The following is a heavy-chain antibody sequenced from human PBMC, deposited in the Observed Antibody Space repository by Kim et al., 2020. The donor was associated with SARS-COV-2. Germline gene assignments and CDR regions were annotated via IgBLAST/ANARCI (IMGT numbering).Heavy chain of an antibody. CDR2: IYYSGST. V-gene: IGHV4-39*01. CDR3: ARRLGLLWFGELVYYYYGMDV. J-gene: IGHJ6*02. Sequence: SETLSLTCTVSGGSISSSSYYWGWIRQPPGKGLEWIGSIYYSGSTYYNPSLKSRVTISVDTSKNQFSLKLSSVTAADTAVYYCARRLGLLWFGELVYYYYGMDVWGQGTTVTVSS. D-gene: IGHD3-10*01. CDR1: GGSISSSSYY.